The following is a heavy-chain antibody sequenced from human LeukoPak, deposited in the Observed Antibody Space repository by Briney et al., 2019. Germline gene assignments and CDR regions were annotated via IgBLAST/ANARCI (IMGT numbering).Heavy chain of an antibody. CDR1: GYTFTGYY. J-gene: IGHJ6*03. V-gene: IGHV1-2*02. Sequence: ASVKVSCKASGYTFTGYYMHWVRQAPGQGLEWMGWTNPNSGGTNYAQKFQGRVTMTRDTSISTAYMELSRLRSDDTAVYYCARFPETTTYYYDYVDVWGKGTTVTVSS. CDR2: TNPNSGGT. D-gene: IGHD4-11*01. CDR3: ARFPETTTYYYDYVDV.